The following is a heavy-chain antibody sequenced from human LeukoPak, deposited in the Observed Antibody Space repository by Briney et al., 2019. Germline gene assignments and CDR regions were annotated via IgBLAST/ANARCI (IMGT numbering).Heavy chain of an antibody. Sequence: GASVKVSCKASGYTFTRHYMHWVRQAPGQGLEWMGVINPRGTSTIYAEKFQGRVTMTRDMSTSTVYMELSGLRSEDTAVYYCARDPPHVDTAMVSPSYYFDYWGQGTLVTVSS. J-gene: IGHJ4*02. D-gene: IGHD5-18*01. CDR2: INPRGTST. V-gene: IGHV1-46*01. CDR3: ARDPPHVDTAMVSPSYYFDY. CDR1: GYTFTRHY.